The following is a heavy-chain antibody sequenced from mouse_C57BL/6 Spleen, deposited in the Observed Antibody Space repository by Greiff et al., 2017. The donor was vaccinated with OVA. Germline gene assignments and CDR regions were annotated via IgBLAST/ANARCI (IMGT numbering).Heavy chain of an antibody. J-gene: IGHJ2*01. CDR2: IHPNSGST. Sequence: VQLQQSGAELVKPGASVKLSCKASGYTFTSYWMHWVKQRPGQGLEWIGMIHPNSGSTNYNEKFKSKATLTVDKSSSTAYMQLSSLTSEDSAVYYCARNDYGSSSLGYWGQGTTLTVSS. D-gene: IGHD1-1*01. CDR3: ARNDYGSSSLGY. CDR1: GYTFTSYW. V-gene: IGHV1-64*01.